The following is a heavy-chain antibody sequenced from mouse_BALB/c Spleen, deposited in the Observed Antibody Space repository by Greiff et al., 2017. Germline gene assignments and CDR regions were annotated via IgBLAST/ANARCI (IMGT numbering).Heavy chain of an antibody. CDR1: GFSLTGYG. J-gene: IGHJ3*01. CDR3: ARAHYGSPWFAY. D-gene: IGHD1-1*01. V-gene: IGHV2-6-7*01. Sequence: QVQLKESGPGLVAPSQSLSITCTVSGFSLTGYGVNWVRQPPGKGLEWLGMIWGDGSTDYNSALKSRLSISKDNSKSQVFLKMNSLQTDDTARYYCARAHYGSPWFAYWAKGLWSLSLQ. CDR2: IWGDGST.